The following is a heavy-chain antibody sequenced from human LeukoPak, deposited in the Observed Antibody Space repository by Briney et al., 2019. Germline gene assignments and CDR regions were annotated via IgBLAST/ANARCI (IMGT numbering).Heavy chain of an antibody. CDR3: ARDFDNYYDSSGYYKLYNWFDP. D-gene: IGHD3-22*01. CDR2: ISSNSSYI. V-gene: IGHV3-21*01. CDR1: GFTFSSYS. Sequence: GGSLRLSCAASGFTFSSYSMNWVRQAPGKGLEWVSSISSNSSYIYYADSVKGRFTISRDNAKNSLYLQMNSLRAEDTAVYYCARDFDNYYDSSGYYKLYNWFDPWGQGTLVTVSS. J-gene: IGHJ5*02.